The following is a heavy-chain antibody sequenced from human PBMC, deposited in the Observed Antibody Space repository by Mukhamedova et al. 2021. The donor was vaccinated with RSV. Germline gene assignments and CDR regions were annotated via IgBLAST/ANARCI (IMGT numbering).Heavy chain of an antibody. Sequence: STSLKTRLTISKDTSKNQVVLTMTNMDPVDTATYYCARIGYSYGQHFDYWGQGTLVTVSS. D-gene: IGHD5-18*01. CDR3: ARIGYSYGQHFDY. J-gene: IGHJ4*02. V-gene: IGHV2-70*01.